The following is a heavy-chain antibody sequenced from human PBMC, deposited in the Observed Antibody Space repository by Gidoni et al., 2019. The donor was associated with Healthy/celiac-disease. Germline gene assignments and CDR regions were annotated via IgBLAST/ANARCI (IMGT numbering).Heavy chain of an antibody. CDR1: GYTFTSYY. D-gene: IGHD3-10*01. Sequence: QVQLVQSGAEVKKPGASVKVSCKASGYTFTSYYMHWVRQAPGQGLEWMGIINPSGGSTSYAQKFQGRVTMTRDTSTSTVYMELSSLRSEDTAVYYCAREGYYGSGALGAFDIWGQGTMVTVSS. CDR2: INPSGGST. J-gene: IGHJ3*02. CDR3: AREGYYGSGALGAFDI. V-gene: IGHV1-46*01.